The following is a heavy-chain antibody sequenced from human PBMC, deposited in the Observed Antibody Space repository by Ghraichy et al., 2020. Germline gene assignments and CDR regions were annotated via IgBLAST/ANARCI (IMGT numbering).Heavy chain of an antibody. CDR2: INPNSGGT. V-gene: IGHV1-2*02. CDR3: ARDPSSWDYFDY. Sequence: ASVKVSCKASGYTFTGYYMHWVRQAPGQGLEWMGWINPNSGGTNYAQKFQGRVTMTRDTSISTAYMELSRLRSDDTAVYYCARDPSSWDYFDYWGQGTLVTVSS. D-gene: IGHD6-13*01. J-gene: IGHJ4*02. CDR1: GYTFTGYY.